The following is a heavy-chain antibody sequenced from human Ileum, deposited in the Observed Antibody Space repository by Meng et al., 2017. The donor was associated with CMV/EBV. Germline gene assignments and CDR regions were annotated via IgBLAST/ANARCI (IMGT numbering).Heavy chain of an antibody. J-gene: IGHJ4*02. V-gene: IGHV4-39*07. D-gene: IGHD6-19*01. CDR1: GGSISNSNTYH. Sequence: SGGSISNSNTYHWAWVRQSPGRGLEWIGHIYYTGSTKYIPSLKSRLSMSLDTSRNQFSLTLSSVTAADTAVYYCARWRSSGWYYFDYWGQGTLVTVSS. CDR3: ARWRSSGWYYFDY. CDR2: IYYTGST.